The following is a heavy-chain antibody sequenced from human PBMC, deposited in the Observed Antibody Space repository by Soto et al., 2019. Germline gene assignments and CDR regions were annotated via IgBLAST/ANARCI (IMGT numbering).Heavy chain of an antibody. J-gene: IGHJ4*02. CDR3: AREGDSGSSGEYYFDY. V-gene: IGHV1-69*01. D-gene: IGHD1-26*01. CDR2: IIPIFGTA. CDR1: GGTFSSYA. Sequence: QVQLVQSGAEVKKPGSSVKVSCKASGGTFSSYAISWVRQAPGQGLEWMGGIIPIFGTANYAQKFQGRVTITADESTSTAYMELSSLRSEDTAVYYCAREGDSGSSGEYYFDYWGQGALVTVSS.